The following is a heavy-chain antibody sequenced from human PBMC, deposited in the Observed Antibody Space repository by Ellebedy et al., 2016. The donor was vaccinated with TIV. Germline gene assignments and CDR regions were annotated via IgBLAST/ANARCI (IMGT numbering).Heavy chain of an antibody. D-gene: IGHD3-10*01. Sequence: GSLRLXXAVYGGSFSGYYWSWIRQPPGKGLEWIGEINHSGSSNYNPSLKSRVTISVDTSKNQFSLKLSSVTAADTAVYYCARAPPTSGTLFYWGQGTLVTVSS. J-gene: IGHJ4*02. CDR3: ARAPPTSGTLFY. CDR1: GGSFSGYY. CDR2: INHSGSS. V-gene: IGHV4-34*01.